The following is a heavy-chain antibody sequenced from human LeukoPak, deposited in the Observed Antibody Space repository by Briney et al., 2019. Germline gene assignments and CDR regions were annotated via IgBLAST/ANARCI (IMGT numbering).Heavy chain of an antibody. V-gene: IGHV3-23*01. Sequence: GGSLRLSCAASGFTFSSYGMSWVRQAPGKGLEWVSAISGSGGSTYYADSVKGRFTISRDNSKNTLYLQMNSLRAEDTAVYYCAKDSSGWYVQEDYYYYMDVWGKGTTVTISS. J-gene: IGHJ6*03. D-gene: IGHD6-19*01. CDR1: GFTFSSYG. CDR3: AKDSSGWYVQEDYYYYMDV. CDR2: ISGSGGST.